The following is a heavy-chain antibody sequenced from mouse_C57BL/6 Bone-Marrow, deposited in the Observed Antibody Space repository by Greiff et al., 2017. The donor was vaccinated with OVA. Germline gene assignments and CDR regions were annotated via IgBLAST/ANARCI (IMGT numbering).Heavy chain of an antibody. V-gene: IGHV1-64*01. CDR2: IHPNSGST. Sequence: VKLMESGAELVKPGASVKLSCKASGYTFTSYWMHWVKQRPGQGLEWIGMIHPNSGSTNYNEKFKSKATLTVDKSSSTAYMQLSSLTSEDSAVYYCARFLLWLRLYAMDYWGQGTSVTVSS. CDR3: ARFLLWLRLYAMDY. D-gene: IGHD2-9*01. J-gene: IGHJ4*01. CDR1: GYTFTSYW.